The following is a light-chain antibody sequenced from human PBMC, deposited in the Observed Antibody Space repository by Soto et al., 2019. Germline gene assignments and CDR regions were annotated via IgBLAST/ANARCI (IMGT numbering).Light chain of an antibody. CDR3: QQLNSYPLT. V-gene: IGKV1-17*01. Sequence: DIQMTQSPSTLSASVGDGVTITCRASQAIRNDLGWYQQKPAKAPKRLIYAASSLQSGVPSRFSGSGSGTEFTLTISSLQPEDFATYYCQQLNSYPLTFGGGTKVDIK. CDR2: AAS. CDR1: QAIRND. J-gene: IGKJ4*01.